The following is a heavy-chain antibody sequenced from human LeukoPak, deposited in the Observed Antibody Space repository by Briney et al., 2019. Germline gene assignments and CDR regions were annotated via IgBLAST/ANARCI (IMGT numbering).Heavy chain of an antibody. Sequence: SETLSLTCTVSGGSISSYYWSWIRQPPGKGLEWFGSIYYSGSTYYNPSLKSRVTISVDTSKNQFSLKLSSVTAADTAVYYCASWERWLQSVDYWGQGTLVTVSS. J-gene: IGHJ4*02. CDR3: ASWERWLQSVDY. CDR2: IYYSGST. CDR1: GGSISSYY. V-gene: IGHV4-59*05. D-gene: IGHD5-24*01.